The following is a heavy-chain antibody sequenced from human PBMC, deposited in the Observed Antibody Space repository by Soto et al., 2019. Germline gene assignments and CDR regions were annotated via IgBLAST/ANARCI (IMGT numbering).Heavy chain of an antibody. J-gene: IGHJ4*02. CDR1: GDSISSSY. V-gene: IGHV4-59*08. CDR2: IYYTGAT. CDR3: ARHGTGSYFDY. Sequence: SETLSLTCTVSGDSISSSYWSWIRQSPGKGLEWIGHIYYTGATSYNPSLKSRVTISVDTSKNQFSLKLSSVTAADTAVYYCARHGTGSYFDYWGQGTLVTV.